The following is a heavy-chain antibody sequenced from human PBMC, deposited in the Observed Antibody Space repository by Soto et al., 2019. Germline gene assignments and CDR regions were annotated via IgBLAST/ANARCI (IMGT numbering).Heavy chain of an antibody. CDR2: IYYSRST. Sequence: QVQLQESGPGLVKPSQTLSLTCTVSGGSISSGGYYWSWIRQHPGKGLEWIGYIYYSRSTYYNPSLKSRVTISVDTSKNQFSLKLSSVTAADTAVYYCARVVVDYDILTGYSSADYFDYWGQGTLVTVSS. V-gene: IGHV4-31*03. J-gene: IGHJ4*02. CDR3: ARVVVDYDILTGYSSADYFDY. D-gene: IGHD3-9*01. CDR1: GGSISSGGYY.